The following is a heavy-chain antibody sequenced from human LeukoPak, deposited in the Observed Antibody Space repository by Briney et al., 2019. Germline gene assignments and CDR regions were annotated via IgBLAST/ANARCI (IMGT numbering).Heavy chain of an antibody. D-gene: IGHD1-14*01. V-gene: IGHV3-53*05. CDR1: GFTVSSTY. CDR2: IYRGGDT. CDR3: TKAQLPRHEPGNFYFDY. Sequence: PGGSLRLSCAASGFTVSSTYMAWVRQAPGKGLEWVSVIYRGGDTYYADSVKGRFTISRDNSKDTVFLHMNSLRSDDTAVYYCTKAQLPRHEPGNFYFDYWGQGILVTVSS. J-gene: IGHJ4*02.